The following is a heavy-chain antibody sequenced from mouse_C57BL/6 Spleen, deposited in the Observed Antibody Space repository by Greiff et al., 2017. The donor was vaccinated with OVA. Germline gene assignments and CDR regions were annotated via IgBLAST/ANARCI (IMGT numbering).Heavy chain of an antibody. CDR2: INYDGSST. CDR3: ARRAYYYAMDY. J-gene: IGHJ4*01. Sequence: EVKLMESEGGLVQPGSSMKLSCTASGFTFSDYYMAWVRQVPEKGLEWVANINYDGSSTYYLDSLKSRFIISRDNAKNILYLQMSSLKSEDTATYYCARRAYYYAMDYWGQGTSVTVSS. CDR1: GFTFSDYY. V-gene: IGHV5-16*02.